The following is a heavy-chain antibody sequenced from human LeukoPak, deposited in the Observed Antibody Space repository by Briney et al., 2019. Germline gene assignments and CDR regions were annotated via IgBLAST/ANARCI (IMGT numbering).Heavy chain of an antibody. D-gene: IGHD2-15*01. V-gene: IGHV1-18*01. CDR2: ISAYDGKT. J-gene: IGHJ5*02. CDR3: ARGGYCSGGSCYSMKYNWFDP. Sequence: ASVKVSCKASGYTFTSYGITWVRQAPGQGLEWMGWISAYDGKTNYAQKFQGRVTTTTDTSTSTAYMELSRLRSDDTAVYYCARGGYCSGGSCYSMKYNWFDPWGQGTLVTVSS. CDR1: GYTFTSYG.